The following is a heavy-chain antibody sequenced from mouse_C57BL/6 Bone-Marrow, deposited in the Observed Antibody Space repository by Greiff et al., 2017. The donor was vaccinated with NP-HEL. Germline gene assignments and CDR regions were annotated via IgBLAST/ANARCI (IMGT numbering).Heavy chain of an antibody. CDR2: ISSGGDYI. J-gene: IGHJ2*01. CDR3: TRVHYYGSPYYFDY. D-gene: IGHD1-1*01. V-gene: IGHV5-9-1*02. Sequence: EVQVVESGEGLVKPGGSLKLSCAASGFTFSSYAMSWVRQTPEKRLEWVAYISSGGDYIYYADTVKGRFTISRDNARNTLYLQMSSLKSEDTAMYYCTRVHYYGSPYYFDYWGQGTTLTVSS. CDR1: GFTFSSYA.